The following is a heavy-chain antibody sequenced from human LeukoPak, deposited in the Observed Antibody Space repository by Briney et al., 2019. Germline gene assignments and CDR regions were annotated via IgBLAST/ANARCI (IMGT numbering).Heavy chain of an antibody. V-gene: IGHV3-23*01. CDR1: GFTFSSYA. J-gene: IGHJ4*02. CDR2: ISGSGGST. Sequence: SGGSLRLSCAASGFTFSSYAMHWVRQAPGKGLEWVSAISGSGGSTYYADSVKGRFTISRDNSKNTLYLQMNSLRAEDTAVYYCAKEVIVGVSFDYWGQGTLVTVSS. CDR3: AKEVIVGVSFDY. D-gene: IGHD1-26*01.